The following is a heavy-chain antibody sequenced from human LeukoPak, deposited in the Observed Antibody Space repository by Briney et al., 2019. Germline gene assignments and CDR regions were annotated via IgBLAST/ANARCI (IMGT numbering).Heavy chain of an antibody. V-gene: IGHV4-34*01. J-gene: IGHJ5*02. CDR1: GGSFSGYY. CDR3: ARGLDP. CDR2: INHSGST. Sequence: KPSETLSFTCAVYGGSFSGYYWSWIRQPPGEGLEWIGEINHSGSTNYNPSLKSRVTISVDTSKNQFSLKLSSVTAADTAVYYCARGLDPWGQGTLVTVSS.